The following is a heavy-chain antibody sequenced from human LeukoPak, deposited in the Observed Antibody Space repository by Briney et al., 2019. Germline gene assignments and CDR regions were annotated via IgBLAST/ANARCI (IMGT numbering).Heavy chain of an antibody. Sequence: ASVTLSFNSSVYTFTDCGFIWVRQAPRQGLEWVGWVSTYNGDTDYAKQFQDRVTMTTESSTQTTFMELRNLRSDDTAVYYCARAESMALYFLYWGQGTLVSVSS. CDR1: VYTFTDCG. J-gene: IGHJ1*01. CDR3: ARAESMALYFLY. V-gene: IGHV1-18*01. CDR2: VSTYNGDT. D-gene: IGHD1-14*01.